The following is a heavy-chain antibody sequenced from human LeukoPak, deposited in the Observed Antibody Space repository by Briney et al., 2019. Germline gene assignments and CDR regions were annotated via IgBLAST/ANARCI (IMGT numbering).Heavy chain of an antibody. V-gene: IGHV3-9*01. CDR2: ISWNSGSI. D-gene: IGHD3-22*01. CDR1: GFTFDDYA. Sequence: GGSLRLSCAASGFTFDDYAMHWVRQAPGKGLVWVSGISWNSGSIGYADSVKGRFTISRDNAKNSLYLQMNSLRAEDTALYYCAKDKGLYDSSGSVGLYPVHLDYWGQGTLVTVSS. CDR3: AKDKGLYDSSGSVGLYPVHLDY. J-gene: IGHJ4*02.